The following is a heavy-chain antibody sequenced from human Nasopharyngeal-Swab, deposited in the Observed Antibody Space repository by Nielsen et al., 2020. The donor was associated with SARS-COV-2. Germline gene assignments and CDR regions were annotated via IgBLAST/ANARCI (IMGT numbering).Heavy chain of an antibody. Sequence: ASVKVSCKAPDYTFTSYGISWVRQAPGQGLEWMGWISAYNGNTNYAQNLQGRVTMTTDTSTSTAYMELRSLRSDDTAVYYCARVVPRGAFDIWGQGTMVTVSS. D-gene: IGHD2-2*01. J-gene: IGHJ3*02. CDR3: ARVVPRGAFDI. CDR2: ISAYNGNT. CDR1: DYTFTSYG. V-gene: IGHV1-18*01.